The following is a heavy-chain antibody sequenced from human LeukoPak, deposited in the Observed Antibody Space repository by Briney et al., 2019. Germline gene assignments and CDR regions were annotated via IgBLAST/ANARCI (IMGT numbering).Heavy chain of an antibody. V-gene: IGHV3-64*01. J-gene: IGHJ3*02. CDR1: GFTFSSYA. CDR2: ISSNGGST. Sequence: PGGSLRLSCAASGFTFSSYAMLWVRQAPGKGLEYVSAISSNGGSTYYANSVKGRFTISRDNSKNTLYLQMGSLRAEDMAVYYCARVTLRGYSYGRDAFDIWGQGTMVTVSS. D-gene: IGHD5-18*01. CDR3: ARVTLRGYSYGRDAFDI.